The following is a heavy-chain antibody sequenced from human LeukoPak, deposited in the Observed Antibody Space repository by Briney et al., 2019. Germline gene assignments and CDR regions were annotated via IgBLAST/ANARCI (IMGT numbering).Heavy chain of an antibody. CDR1: GGSISSGGYY. D-gene: IGHD6-6*01. J-gene: IGHJ4*02. V-gene: IGHV4-31*03. CDR2: IYYSGST. CDR3: ARDRVTEYNYFDY. Sequence: SQTLSLTCTVSGGSISSGGYYWSWIRQHPGKDLEWIGYIYYSGSTYYNPSLKSRVTISVDTSKNQFSLKLSSVTAADTAVYYCARDRVTEYNYFDYWAREPWSPSPQ.